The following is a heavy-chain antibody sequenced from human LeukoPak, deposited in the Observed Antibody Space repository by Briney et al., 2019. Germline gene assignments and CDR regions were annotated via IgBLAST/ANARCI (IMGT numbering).Heavy chain of an antibody. CDR2: INHSGST. CDR3: AREKDRVGWLHRVGYFDY. J-gene: IGHJ4*02. D-gene: IGHD5-12*01. V-gene: IGHV4-34*01. Sequence: SETLSLTCAVYGGSFSGYYWSWIRQPPGKGLEWIGEINHSGSTNYNPSLKSRVTISVDTSKNQFSLKLSSVTAADTAVYYCAREKDRVGWLHRVGYFDYWGQEPLVPVSS. CDR1: GGSFSGYY.